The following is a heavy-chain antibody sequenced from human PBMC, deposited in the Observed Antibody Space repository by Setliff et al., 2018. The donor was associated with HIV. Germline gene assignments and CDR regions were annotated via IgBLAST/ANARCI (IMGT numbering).Heavy chain of an antibody. Sequence: PSETLSLTCAVYGGSFSGYYWSWIRQPPGKGLEWIGEINHSGSTNYNPSLKSRVTISVDTSKNQFSLKLSSVIAADTAVYFCARTNRWELLSPYFDAWGQGTLVTVSS. D-gene: IGHD1-7*01. CDR2: INHSGST. CDR3: ARTNRWELLSPYFDA. J-gene: IGHJ4*02. CDR1: GGSFSGYY. V-gene: IGHV4-34*01.